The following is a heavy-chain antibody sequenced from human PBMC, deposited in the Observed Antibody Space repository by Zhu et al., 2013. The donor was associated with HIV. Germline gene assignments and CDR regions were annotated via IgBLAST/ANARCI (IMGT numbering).Heavy chain of an antibody. CDR3: ARDSIVVVPAADYYYGMDV. V-gene: IGHV1-69*01. Sequence: QVQLVQSGAEVKKPGSSVKVSCKASGGTFSSYAISWVRQAPGQGLEWMGGIIPIFGTANYAQKFQGRVTITADESTSTAYMELSSLRSEDTAVYYCARDSIVVVPAADYYYGMDVWGQGTTVTVSS. D-gene: IGHD2-2*01. CDR1: GGTFSSYA. J-gene: IGHJ6*02. CDR2: IIPIFGTA.